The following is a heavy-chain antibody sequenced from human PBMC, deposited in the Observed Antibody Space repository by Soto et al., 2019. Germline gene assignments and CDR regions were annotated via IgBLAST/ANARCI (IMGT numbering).Heavy chain of an antibody. V-gene: IGHV4-34*02. CDR1: GGSFSGYY. J-gene: IGHJ4*02. Sequence: QVQLQQRGAGLLKPSETLSLTCAVFGGSFSGYYWSWIRQPPGKGLEWIGEINRNGGTNYNPSLKSRVTISGDSSNSQFSLTLTSVTAADTAVYYFARGRGRTTGWYPMYWGQGTLVTVSS. CDR3: ARGRGRTTGWYPMY. D-gene: IGHD6-19*01. CDR2: INRNGGT.